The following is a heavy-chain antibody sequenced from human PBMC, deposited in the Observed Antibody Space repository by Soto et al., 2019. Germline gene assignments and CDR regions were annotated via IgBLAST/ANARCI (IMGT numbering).Heavy chain of an antibody. Sequence: EVQLLESGGGLVQPGGSLRLSCTASGFTFSNYAMSWVRQAPDKGLEWVSAISGRGGSTYYADSVKGRFTISRDNSKNMLFLQMTSLRAEDTALYYCAKDSTVTTSLYSYYSGLDVWGQGTTVTVSS. CDR2: ISGRGGST. D-gene: IGHD4-17*01. CDR1: GFTFSNYA. CDR3: AKDSTVTTSLYSYYSGLDV. J-gene: IGHJ6*02. V-gene: IGHV3-23*01.